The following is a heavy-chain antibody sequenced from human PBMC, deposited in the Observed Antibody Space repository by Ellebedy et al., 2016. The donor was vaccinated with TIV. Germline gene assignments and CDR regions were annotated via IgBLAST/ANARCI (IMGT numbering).Heavy chain of an antibody. V-gene: IGHV3-15*01. CDR2: IKSKTDGGTT. Sequence: GESLKIPCAASGFTFSHAWMSWVRQAPGKGLEWVGRIKSKTDGGTTDYAAPVKGRFTISRDDSKDTLYLQMNSLKTEDTAVYYCSTDRRCARWWEYYYGMDVWGQGTTVTVSS. D-gene: IGHD2-8*02. CDR1: GFTFSHAW. CDR3: STDRRCARWWEYYYGMDV. J-gene: IGHJ6*02.